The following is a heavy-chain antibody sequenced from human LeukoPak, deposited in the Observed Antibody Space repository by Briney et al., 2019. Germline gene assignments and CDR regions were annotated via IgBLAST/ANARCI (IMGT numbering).Heavy chain of an antibody. Sequence: PGGSLRLSCAVPGFTFSSYDMNWVRQAPGKGLEWVAFIRYDGSRKYYADSVKGRFTISRDNSKNTVYLQMNSLRAEDTAVYYCARDPSSSSSVGGYLDYWGQGTLVTVSS. CDR1: GFTFSSYD. CDR2: IRYDGSRK. J-gene: IGHJ4*02. D-gene: IGHD6-6*01. CDR3: ARDPSSSSSVGGYLDY. V-gene: IGHV3-30*02.